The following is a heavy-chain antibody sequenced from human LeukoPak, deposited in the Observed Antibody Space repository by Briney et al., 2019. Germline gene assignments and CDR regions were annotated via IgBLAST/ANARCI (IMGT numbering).Heavy chain of an antibody. CDR2: IIPIFGTA. Sequence: SVKVSCRASGGRFSSYAITWVRQAPGQGLEWMGRIIPIFGTANYAQKFQGRVTITADIVSSTAYMEVNSLTSDDTAVYFCAKQVAARQDYYMDVRGNGTTVTVSS. CDR3: AKQVAARQDYYMDV. J-gene: IGHJ6*03. D-gene: IGHD5-18*01. V-gene: IGHV1-69*06. CDR1: GGRFSSYA.